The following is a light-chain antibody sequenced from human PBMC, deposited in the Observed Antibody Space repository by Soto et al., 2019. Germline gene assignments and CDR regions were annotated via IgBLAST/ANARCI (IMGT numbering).Light chain of an antibody. Sequence: EIVLTQSPGTLSLSPGERATLSCRASQSINSRYLAWYQQKPGQAPRLLIYGASSRATGIPDRFSGSGSGTDFTLTISGLGPEDFAVYYCQQFGSSPGFTFGPGTKVDIK. J-gene: IGKJ3*01. CDR2: GAS. CDR1: QSINSRY. CDR3: QQFGSSPGFT. V-gene: IGKV3-20*01.